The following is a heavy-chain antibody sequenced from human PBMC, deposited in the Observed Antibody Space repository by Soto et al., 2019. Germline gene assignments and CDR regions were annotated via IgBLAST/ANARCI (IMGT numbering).Heavy chain of an antibody. CDR3: PQIGYCSGGSCYVY. D-gene: IGHD2-15*01. CDR2: IRSKANSYAT. Sequence: EVQLVESGGGLVQPGGSLKLSCAASGFTFSGSAMHWVRQASGKGLEWVGRIRSKANSYATAYAASVKGRFTISRDDSKNTAYLQMNSLNTEETAVYYCPQIGYCSGGSCYVYWGQGTLVTVSS. CDR1: GFTFSGSA. J-gene: IGHJ4*02. V-gene: IGHV3-73*02.